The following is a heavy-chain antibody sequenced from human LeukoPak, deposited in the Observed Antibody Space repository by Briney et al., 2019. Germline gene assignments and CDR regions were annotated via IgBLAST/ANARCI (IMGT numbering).Heavy chain of an antibody. J-gene: IGHJ6*03. Sequence: GASVKVSCKASGYSFTGHYMHWVRQAPGQGLEWMGGIIPIFGTANYAQKFQGRVTITADKSTSTAYMELSSLRSEDTAVYYCARDFALRVPPRGGFGELIPSFYYYMDVWGKGTTVTVSS. CDR2: IIPIFGTA. CDR3: ARDFALRVPPRGGFGELIPSFYYYMDV. D-gene: IGHD3-10*01. V-gene: IGHV1-69*06. CDR1: GYSFTGHY.